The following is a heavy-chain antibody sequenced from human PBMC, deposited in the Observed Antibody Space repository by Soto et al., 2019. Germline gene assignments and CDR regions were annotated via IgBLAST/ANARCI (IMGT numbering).Heavy chain of an antibody. CDR3: ARDRTGRRGCSSTTCYAFDY. CDR1: GFTFSSYS. Sequence: EVQLVESGGGLVQPGGSLRLSCAASGFTFSSYSMNWVRQAPGKGLECVSDISSGGSTVYYADSVKGRFTISRDNAKKSVYLQMASLRVEDTAVYYCARDRTGRRGCSSTTCYAFDYWGQGTLVTVSS. V-gene: IGHV3-48*01. CDR2: ISSGGSTV. D-gene: IGHD2-2*01. J-gene: IGHJ4*02.